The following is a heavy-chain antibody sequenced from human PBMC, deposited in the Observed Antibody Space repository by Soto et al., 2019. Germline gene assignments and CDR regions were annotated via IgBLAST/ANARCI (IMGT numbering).Heavy chain of an antibody. CDR1: GFTFTDYY. D-gene: IGHD1-1*01. V-gene: IGHV3-11*05. Sequence: QVQLVESGGDVVKPGGSLRLSCAASGFTFTDYYMSWLRQAPGQGLQWISYISGSTDYLNYADSVKGRFTISRDNTKNLLDLQMTGLNADDTGVYYCPRYLGLASWNYFDFWGEGTLFTVSS. CDR3: PRYLGLASWNYFDF. J-gene: IGHJ4*02. CDR2: ISGSTDYL.